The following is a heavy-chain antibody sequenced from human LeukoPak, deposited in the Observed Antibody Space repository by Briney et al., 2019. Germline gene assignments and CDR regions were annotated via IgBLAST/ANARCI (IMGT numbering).Heavy chain of an antibody. D-gene: IGHD2-15*01. CDR1: GYTFTSYD. Sequence: ASVKVSCKASGYTFTSYDINWVRQATGQGIEWMGWMNPNSGNTGYAQKFQGRVTMTRNTSISTAYMELSSLRAEDTAVYYCARGQVRDKGDYWGQGTLVTVSS. CDR3: ARGQVRDKGDY. J-gene: IGHJ4*02. CDR2: MNPNSGNT. V-gene: IGHV1-8*01.